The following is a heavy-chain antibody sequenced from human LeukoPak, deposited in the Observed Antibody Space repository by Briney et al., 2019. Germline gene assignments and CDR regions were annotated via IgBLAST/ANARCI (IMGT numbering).Heavy chain of an antibody. D-gene: IGHD2/OR15-2a*01. V-gene: IGHV1-2*02. Sequence: GASVKVSCKASGYTFTGYYMHWVRQAPGQGLEWMGWINPNSGGTNYAQKFQGRVTMTRDTSISTAYMELSRLRSDDTAVYYCARAAVRNYYYYMDVWGKGTTVTISS. J-gene: IGHJ6*03. CDR1: GYTFTGYY. CDR2: INPNSGGT. CDR3: ARAAVRNYYYYMDV.